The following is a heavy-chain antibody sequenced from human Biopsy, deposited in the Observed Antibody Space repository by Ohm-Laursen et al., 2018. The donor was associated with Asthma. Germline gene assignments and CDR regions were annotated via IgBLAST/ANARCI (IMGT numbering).Heavy chain of an antibody. CDR3: AKDFRGIAVAGDRGFDY. CDR2: ITGSGGTT. D-gene: IGHD6-19*01. CDR1: GFTFSSSA. J-gene: IGHJ4*02. V-gene: IGHV3-23*01. Sequence: SLRLSCAASGFTFSSSAMSWVRQAPGKGLERVSAITGSGGTTYYADSVRGRFTISRDNSKSTLFLQMDNLSAEDTAVYYCAKDFRGIAVAGDRGFDYWGQGTLVIVSS.